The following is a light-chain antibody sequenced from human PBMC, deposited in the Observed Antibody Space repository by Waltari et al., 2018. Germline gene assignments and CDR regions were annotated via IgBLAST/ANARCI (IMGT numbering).Light chain of an antibody. CDR2: ASS. J-gene: IGKJ2*01. CDR1: QSISSY. V-gene: IGKV1-39*01. Sequence: DIQMTQSPSSLSASVGDRVTITCRANQSISSYLNWYQQKPGTAPKLLIYASSSLQSGVPSXXSGSGSGTDFTLXISSLQPEDFATYYCXQSYSTPHTFGXGTXLXIK. CDR3: XQSYSTPHT.